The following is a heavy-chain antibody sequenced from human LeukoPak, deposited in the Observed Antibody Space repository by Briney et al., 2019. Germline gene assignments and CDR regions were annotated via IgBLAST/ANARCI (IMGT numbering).Heavy chain of an antibody. Sequence: GSLRLSCAASGFPFSSFSMNWVRQAPGKGLEWVSSISSSTTYIYYADSVKGRFTISRDNAKDSLYLQMNSLRAEDTAVYYCARGEPGFGGLPTVLDNWGQGTLVTVSS. CDR2: ISSSTTYI. CDR1: GFPFSSFS. V-gene: IGHV3-21*01. CDR3: ARGEPGFGGLPTVLDN. D-gene: IGHD4-23*01. J-gene: IGHJ4*02.